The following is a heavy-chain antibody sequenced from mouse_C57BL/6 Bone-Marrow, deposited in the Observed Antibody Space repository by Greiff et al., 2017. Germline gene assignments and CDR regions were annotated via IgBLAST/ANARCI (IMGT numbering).Heavy chain of an antibody. Sequence: VQLQPSGAELVRPGASVKLSCSASGFNIKDDYMHWVKQRPEPGLEWIGWIDPENGDTEYASKFQGKATITADTSSNTAYLQLSRPTSADTAVYYGTTPLTDWAFAYWGQGTLVTVSA. J-gene: IGHJ3*01. CDR1: GFNIKDDY. V-gene: IGHV14-4*01. D-gene: IGHD4-1*01. CDR2: IDPENGDT. CDR3: TTPLTDWAFAY.